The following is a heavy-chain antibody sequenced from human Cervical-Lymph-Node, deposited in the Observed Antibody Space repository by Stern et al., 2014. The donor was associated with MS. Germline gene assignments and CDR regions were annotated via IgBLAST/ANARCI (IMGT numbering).Heavy chain of an antibody. J-gene: IGHJ4*02. CDR3: ARLYGSAFDY. CDR2: IYYSGST. CDR1: GGSISSSNYY. D-gene: IGHD3-10*01. Sequence: QVQLQESGPGLVKPSETLSLTCTVSGGSISSSNYYWGWIRQPPGKGLEWIGNIYYSGSTYYNPSLKSRVTLAVEKSKNQFSMMLNSVTAADTAVYFCARLYGSAFDYWGQGSLVTVSS. V-gene: IGHV4-39*01.